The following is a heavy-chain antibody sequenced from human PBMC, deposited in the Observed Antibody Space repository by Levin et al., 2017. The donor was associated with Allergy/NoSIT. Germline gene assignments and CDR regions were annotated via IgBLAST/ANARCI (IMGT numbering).Heavy chain of an antibody. CDR3: AKDDSGYDSWGGPFDY. V-gene: IGHV3-23*01. Sequence: PGGSLRLSCAASGFTFSTYAMSWVRQAPGKGLEWVSAISDSGGYTYYADSVKGRFTISRDNSKNTLYLQMNSLRAEDTALYYCAKDDSGYDSWGGPFDYWGQGTLVTVSS. CDR1: GFTFSTYA. D-gene: IGHD5-12*01. J-gene: IGHJ4*02. CDR2: ISDSGGYT.